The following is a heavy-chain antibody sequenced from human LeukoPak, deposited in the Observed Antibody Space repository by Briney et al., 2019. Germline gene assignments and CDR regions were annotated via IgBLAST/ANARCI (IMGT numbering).Heavy chain of an antibody. Sequence: PGGSLRLSCAASGFTVSSSYISWVRQAPGKGLEWVSATYSGGTTYYADSVRGRFTISRDNSKNTLYLLMNSLRAEDTAMYHCARQTGESTNFDNWGQGTLVTVSS. J-gene: IGHJ4*02. CDR2: TYSGGTT. CDR1: GFTVSSSY. CDR3: ARQTGESTNFDN. V-gene: IGHV3-53*01. D-gene: IGHD2-2*01.